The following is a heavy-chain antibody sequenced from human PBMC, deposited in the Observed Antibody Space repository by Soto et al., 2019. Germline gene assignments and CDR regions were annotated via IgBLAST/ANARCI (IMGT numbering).Heavy chain of an antibody. Sequence: QVQLVQSGAEVKKPGSSVKVSCTTSGGTISSFGMNWVRQAPGQGLEWMGGIVPIDGSTKYAEKFQGRVTITADGSTSTVYMDLSSLRSEDTAVYYCARYFTKSRRGGVAFDYWGQGTLLTVS. J-gene: IGHJ4*02. D-gene: IGHD3-3*01. CDR1: GGTISSFG. CDR3: ARYFTKSRRGGVAFDY. CDR2: IVPIDGST. V-gene: IGHV1-69*01.